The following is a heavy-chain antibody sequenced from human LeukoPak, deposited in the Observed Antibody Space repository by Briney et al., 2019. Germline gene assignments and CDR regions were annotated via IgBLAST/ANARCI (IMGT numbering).Heavy chain of an antibody. J-gene: IGHJ4*02. V-gene: IGHV3-21*01. CDR3: AREEQWLVPGPFDY. CDR1: GFTFSGHE. Sequence: GGSLRLSCAASGFTFSGHEMNWVRQAPGKGLEWVSSISSSSSYIYYADSVKGRFTISRDNAKNSLYLQMNSLRAEDTAVYYCAREEQWLVPGPFDYWGQGTLVTVSS. D-gene: IGHD6-19*01. CDR2: ISSSSSYI.